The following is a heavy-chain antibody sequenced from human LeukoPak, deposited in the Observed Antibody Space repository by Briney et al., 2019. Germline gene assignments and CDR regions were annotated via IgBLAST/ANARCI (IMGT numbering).Heavy chain of an antibody. J-gene: IGHJ3*02. CDR3: ARVGFSVGGFDAFDI. Sequence: PSETLSLTCTVSGYSISSGYYWGWIRHPPGKGLEWIGSIYHSGSTNYNPSLKSRVTISVDTSKNQFSLKLSSVTAADTAVYYCARVGFSVGGFDAFDIWGQGTMVTVSS. V-gene: IGHV4-38-2*02. D-gene: IGHD3-16*01. CDR2: IYHSGST. CDR1: GYSISSGYY.